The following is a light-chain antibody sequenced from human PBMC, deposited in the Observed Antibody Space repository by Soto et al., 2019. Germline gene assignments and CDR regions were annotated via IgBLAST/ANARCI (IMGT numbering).Light chain of an antibody. Sequence: IVLTQSPGTLSLSPGERGARSCRASQSVSSNYVAWYQQKPCQAPRLLISGASNRATGTPDRFRGSGSGTDFTLTITRLEPEDFAVYYCHQYGSSPLITFGQGTRLEIK. CDR3: HQYGSSPLIT. CDR2: GAS. CDR1: QSVSSNY. J-gene: IGKJ5*01. V-gene: IGKV3-20*01.